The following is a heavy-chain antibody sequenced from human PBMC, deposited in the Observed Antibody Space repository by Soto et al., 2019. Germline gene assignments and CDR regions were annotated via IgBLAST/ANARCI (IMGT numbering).Heavy chain of an antibody. Sequence: SETLSLTCTVSGGSINSYHWSWIRQPPGKGLEWNGYIYFTGTTNYKPSLKSRVTISVDTSKNQFSLKLTSVSAADTAVYYCARDRDYYDSSGLLYWGQGALVTVSS. J-gene: IGHJ4*02. CDR2: IYFTGTT. CDR3: ARDRDYYDSSGLLY. V-gene: IGHV4-59*01. CDR1: GGSINSYH. D-gene: IGHD3-22*01.